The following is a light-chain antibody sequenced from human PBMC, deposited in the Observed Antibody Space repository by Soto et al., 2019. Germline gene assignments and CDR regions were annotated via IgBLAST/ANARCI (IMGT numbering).Light chain of an antibody. CDR2: EGI. CDR3: CSYAGSGTDNYV. J-gene: IGLJ1*01. CDR1: SSDVGGYNY. Sequence: QSALTQPASVSGSPGQSITISCTGTSSDVGGYNYVSWYQQHPSKAPKLMIYEGIKRPSGVSNRFSGSKSGNTAFLTISGLQAEDEADYYCCSYAGSGTDNYVFGSGTKLTVL. V-gene: IGLV2-23*01.